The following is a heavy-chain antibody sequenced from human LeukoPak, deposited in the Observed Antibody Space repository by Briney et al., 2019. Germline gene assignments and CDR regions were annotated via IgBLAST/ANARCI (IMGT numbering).Heavy chain of an antibody. D-gene: IGHD3-3*01. CDR3: ARDRRFWSVGFFDP. V-gene: IGHV4-59*01. Sequence: SSETLSLTCTVPGGSISSYYWSWIRQPPGKGLEWIGYIYYSGSTNYNPSLKSRVTISVDTSRNQFSLKLSSVTAADTAVYYCARDRRFWSVGFFDPWGQGTLVTVSS. CDR2: IYYSGST. CDR1: GGSISSYY. J-gene: IGHJ5*02.